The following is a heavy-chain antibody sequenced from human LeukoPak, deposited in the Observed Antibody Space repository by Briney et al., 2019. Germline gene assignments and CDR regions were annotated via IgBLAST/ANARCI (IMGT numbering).Heavy chain of an antibody. CDR1: GFSFSVYD. CDR3: ATLTVASTFDY. V-gene: IGHV3-48*03. D-gene: IGHD6-19*01. CDR2: MSSSGATR. J-gene: IGHJ4*02. Sequence: QPGGSLRLSCAASGFSFSVYDMYWVRQAPGKGLEWISYMSSSGATRYYADSVKGRFIISRDNAYNSLFLQMNSQRAEDTAVYYCATLTVASTFDYWGQGTLVTVSS.